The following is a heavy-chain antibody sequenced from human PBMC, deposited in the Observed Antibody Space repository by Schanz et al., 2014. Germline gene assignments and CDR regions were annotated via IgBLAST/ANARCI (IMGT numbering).Heavy chain of an antibody. V-gene: IGHV1-46*01. CDR1: GGTFSTYP. CDR2: INPSGGGT. Sequence: QVQLVQSGAEVKKPGSSVKVSCKASGGTFSTYPINWLRQAPGQGLEWMGIINPSGGGTSYAPRFQDRVTVTRDTSRSTVYMELSSLRSEDTAVYFCARGGYSSGWYDRDIAHFDYWGQGTLVTVSS. J-gene: IGHJ4*02. CDR3: ARGGYSSGWYDRDIAHFDY. D-gene: IGHD6-19*01.